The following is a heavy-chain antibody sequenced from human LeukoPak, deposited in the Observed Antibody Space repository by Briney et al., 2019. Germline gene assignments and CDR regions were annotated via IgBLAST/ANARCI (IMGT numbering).Heavy chain of an antibody. CDR2: IYSGGST. CDR3: ARDRLWSGFPWYFDY. V-gene: IGHV3-53*01. D-gene: IGHD3-3*01. Sequence: PGRSLRLSCAASGFTLSSNYMSWVRQAPGKGLEWVSVIYSGGSTYYADSVKGRFTISRDNSKNTLYLQMNSLRAEDTAVYYCARDRLWSGFPWYFDYWGQGTLVTVSS. J-gene: IGHJ4*02. CDR1: GFTLSSNY.